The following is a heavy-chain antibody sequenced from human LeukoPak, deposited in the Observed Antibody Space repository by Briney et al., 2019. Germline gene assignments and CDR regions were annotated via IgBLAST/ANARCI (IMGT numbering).Heavy chain of an antibody. V-gene: IGHV4-30-2*01. J-gene: IGHJ3*02. Sequence: SETLFLTCAVSGGSISSGGYSGSWIRQPPGKGLEWIGYIYHSGSTYYNPSLKSRVTISVDRSKNQFSLKLSSVTAADTAVYYCARTDSSDAFDIWGQGTMVTVSS. CDR2: IYHSGST. CDR1: GGSISSGGYS. CDR3: ARTDSSDAFDI.